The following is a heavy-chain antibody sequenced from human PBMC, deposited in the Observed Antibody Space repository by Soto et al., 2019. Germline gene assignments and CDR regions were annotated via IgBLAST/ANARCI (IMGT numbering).Heavy chain of an antibody. Sequence: KPSETLSLTCAVSGGSISSGGYSWSWIRQPPGKGLEWIGYIHHSGSTYYNPSLKSRVTISVDRSKNQFSLKLSSVTAADTAVYYCARDRGGYYQQSYFKPGWFDPWGQGTLVTVSS. CDR3: ARDRGGYYQQSYFKPGWFDP. J-gene: IGHJ5*02. D-gene: IGHD3-10*01. CDR1: GGSISSGGYS. CDR2: IHHSGST. V-gene: IGHV4-30-2*01.